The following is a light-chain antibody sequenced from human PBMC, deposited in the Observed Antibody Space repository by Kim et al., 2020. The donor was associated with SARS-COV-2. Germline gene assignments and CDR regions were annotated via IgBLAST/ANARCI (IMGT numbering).Light chain of an antibody. Sequence: TVPISCPRSSGSIASNYVQWYQQRPGSAPTTVIYEDNQRPSGVPDRFSGSIDSSSNSASLTISGLKTEDEADYYCQSYDSSNSHWVFGGGTQLTVL. CDR1: SGSIASNY. V-gene: IGLV6-57*03. J-gene: IGLJ3*02. CDR3: QSYDSSNSHWV. CDR2: EDN.